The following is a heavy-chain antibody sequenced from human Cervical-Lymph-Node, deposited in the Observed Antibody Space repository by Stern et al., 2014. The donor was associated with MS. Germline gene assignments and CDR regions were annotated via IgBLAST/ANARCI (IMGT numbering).Heavy chain of an antibody. CDR3: ARGNWNYEGMGY. J-gene: IGHJ4*02. CDR2: IWYDGNKK. V-gene: IGHV3-33*01. Sequence: VQLVESGGGVVQPGRSLRLSCAASGFTFSNYGMHWVRQAPGKGLEWLAVIWYDGNKKYYADSVKGRFTISRDNSKNTLLLQRSSLTAEDTALYYCARGNWNYEGMGYWGQGTLVTVSS. CDR1: GFTFSNYG. D-gene: IGHD1-7*01.